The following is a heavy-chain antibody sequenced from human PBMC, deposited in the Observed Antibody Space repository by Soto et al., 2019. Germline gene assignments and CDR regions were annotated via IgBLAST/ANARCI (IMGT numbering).Heavy chain of an antibody. CDR1: GGSFSGYY. CDR2: INHSGST. Sequence: QVQLQQWGAGLLKPSETLSLTCAVYGGSFSGYYWSWIRQPPGKGLEWIGEINHSGSTNYNPSLKSRVTISVDTSKNQFYLKLSSVTAADTAVYYCARGGVWGSYRYNDYWGQGTLVTVSS. V-gene: IGHV4-34*01. J-gene: IGHJ4*02. CDR3: ARGGVWGSYRYNDY. D-gene: IGHD3-16*02.